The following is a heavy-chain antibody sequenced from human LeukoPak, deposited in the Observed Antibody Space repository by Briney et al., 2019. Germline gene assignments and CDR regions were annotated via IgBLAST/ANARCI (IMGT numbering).Heavy chain of an antibody. CDR1: GFTFDDYG. CDR2: INWNGGST. J-gene: IGHJ6*03. D-gene: IGHD4-17*01. CDR3: ARESTTVTTYYYYYYYMDV. V-gene: IGHV3-20*04. Sequence: GGSLRLSCAASGFTFDDYGMSWVRQAPGKGLEWVSGINWNGGSTGYADSVKGRFTISRDNAKNSLYLQMNSLRAEDTALYYCARESTTVTTYYYYYYYMDVWGKGTTVTVSS.